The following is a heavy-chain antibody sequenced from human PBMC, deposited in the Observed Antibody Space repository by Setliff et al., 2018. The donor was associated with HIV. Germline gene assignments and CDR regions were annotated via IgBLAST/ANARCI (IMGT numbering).Heavy chain of an antibody. CDR2: IFYTGNT. D-gene: IGHD2-8*01. Sequence: SETLSLTCSVSGGSISSSTYYWGWIRQPPGKGLEWIGDIFYTGNTYYNPSLKSRVAISVDASENQFSLKLNSVTAADTAVYYCARRGRDGVLIVFATGFDPWGQGTLVTVSS. CDR1: GGSISSSTYY. V-gene: IGHV4-39*01. J-gene: IGHJ5*02. CDR3: ARRGRDGVLIVFATGFDP.